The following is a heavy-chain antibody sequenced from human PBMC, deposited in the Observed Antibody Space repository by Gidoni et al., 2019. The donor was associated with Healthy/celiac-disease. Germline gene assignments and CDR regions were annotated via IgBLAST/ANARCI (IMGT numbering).Heavy chain of an antibody. J-gene: IGHJ3*02. CDR3: ATMGTGCSSTSCYAPGTFDI. V-gene: IGHV1-24*01. Sequence: QVQLVQSGAEVKKPGASVKVSCKVSGYTLTELSMHWVRQAPGKGLEWMGGFDPEDGETIYAQKFQGRVTMTEDTSTDTAYMELSSLRSEDTAVYYCATMGTGCSSTSCYAPGTFDIWGQGTMVTVSS. CDR1: GYTLTELS. CDR2: FDPEDGET. D-gene: IGHD2-2*01.